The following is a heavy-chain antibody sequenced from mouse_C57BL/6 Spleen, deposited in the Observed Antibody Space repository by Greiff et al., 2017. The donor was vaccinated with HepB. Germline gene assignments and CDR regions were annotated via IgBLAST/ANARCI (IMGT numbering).Heavy chain of an antibody. Sequence: VQLQQSGAELARPGASVKLSCKASGYTFTSYGISWAKQRTGQGLEWIGEIYPRSGNTYYNEKFKGKATLTADKSSSTAYMELRSLTSEDSAVYFCARITVVARDWYFDVWGTGTTVTVSS. CDR3: ARITVVARDWYFDV. D-gene: IGHD1-1*01. CDR1: GYTFTSYG. CDR2: IYPRSGNT. J-gene: IGHJ1*03. V-gene: IGHV1-81*01.